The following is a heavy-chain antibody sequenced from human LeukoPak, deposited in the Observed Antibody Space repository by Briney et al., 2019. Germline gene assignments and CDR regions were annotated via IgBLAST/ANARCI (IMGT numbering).Heavy chain of an antibody. CDR1: GFTFSSYA. CDR2: ISGSGGST. D-gene: IGHD3-22*01. V-gene: IGHV3-23*01. J-gene: IGHJ4*02. CDR3: AKDRTMIVVVIVQFDY. Sequence: GGSLRLSCAASGFTFSSYAMSWVRQAPGKGLEWVSAISGSGGSTYYADSVKGRFTISRDNSKNTLYLQMSSLRAEDTAVYYCAKDRTMIVVVIVQFDYWGQGTLVTVSS.